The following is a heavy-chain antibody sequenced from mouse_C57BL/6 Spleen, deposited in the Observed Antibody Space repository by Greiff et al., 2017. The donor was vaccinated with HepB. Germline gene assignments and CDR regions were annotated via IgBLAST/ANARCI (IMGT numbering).Heavy chain of an antibody. CDR2: IYPGDGDT. V-gene: IGHV1-80*01. D-gene: IGHD3-3*01. CDR1: GYAFSSYW. CDR3: ARGDLEAWFAY. Sequence: QVQLKQSGAELVKPGASVKISCKASGYAFSSYWMNWVKQRPGKGLEWIGQIYPGDGDTNYNGKFKGKATLTADKSSSTAYMQLSSLTSEDSAVYFCARGDLEAWFAYWGQGTLVTVSA. J-gene: IGHJ3*01.